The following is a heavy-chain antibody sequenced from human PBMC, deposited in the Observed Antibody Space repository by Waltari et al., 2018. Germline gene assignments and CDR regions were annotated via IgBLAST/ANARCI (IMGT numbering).Heavy chain of an antibody. CDR3: ARDRVVALRSYGMDV. Sequence: QVQLQESGPGLVKPSQTLSLTCTFSGGSISSGSSYWSWIRQPAGKGLEWIGYIYTSGSTNYNPSLKSRVTISVDTSKNQFSLKLSSVTAADTAVYYCARDRVVALRSYGMDVWGQGTTVTVSS. CDR1: GGSISSGSSY. CDR2: IYTSGST. V-gene: IGHV4-61*09. J-gene: IGHJ6*02. D-gene: IGHD2-2*01.